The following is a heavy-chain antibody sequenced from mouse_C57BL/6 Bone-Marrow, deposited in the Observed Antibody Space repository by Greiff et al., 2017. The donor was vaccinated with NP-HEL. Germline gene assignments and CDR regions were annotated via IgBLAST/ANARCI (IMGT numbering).Heavy chain of an antibody. CDR2: IDPSDSYT. V-gene: IGHV1-50*01. CDR3: ARWGDYLDY. Sequence: QVHVKQSGAELVKPGASVKLSCKASGYTFTSYWMQWVKQRPGQGLEWIGEIDPSDSYTNYNQKFKGKATLTVDTSSSTAYMQLSSLTSEDSAVYYCARWGDYLDYWGQGTTLTVSS. CDR1: GYTFTSYW. J-gene: IGHJ2*01.